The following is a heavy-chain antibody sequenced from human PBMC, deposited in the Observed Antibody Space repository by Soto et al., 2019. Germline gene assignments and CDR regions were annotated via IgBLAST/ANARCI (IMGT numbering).Heavy chain of an antibody. CDR3: AKDLWGPEINWFDP. CDR2: IIGSGDST. J-gene: IGHJ5*02. CDR1: GFTFSSYA. Sequence: GGSLRLSCPASGFTFSSYAMNWVRQAPGKGPDLVSAIIGSGDSTYYSASVKGRFSISRDNSKNTVYLQMNSLRAEXTDLYYCAKDLWGPEINWFDPGCQGTLVTVSS. D-gene: IGHD2-21*01. V-gene: IGHV3-23*01.